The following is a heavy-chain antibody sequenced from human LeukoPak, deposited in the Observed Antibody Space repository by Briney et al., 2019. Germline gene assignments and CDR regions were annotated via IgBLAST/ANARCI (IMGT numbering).Heavy chain of an antibody. V-gene: IGHV3-30*18. CDR3: AKGVFDFWSGYSSWFDP. CDR2: ISYDGSNK. Sequence: PGGSLRLSCAASGFTFSSYGMHWVRQAPGKGLEWVAVISYDGSNKYYADSVKGRFTISRDNSKNTLYLQMNSLRAEDTAVYYCAKGVFDFWSGYSSWFDPWGQGTLVTVSS. CDR1: GFTFSSYG. J-gene: IGHJ5*02. D-gene: IGHD3-3*01.